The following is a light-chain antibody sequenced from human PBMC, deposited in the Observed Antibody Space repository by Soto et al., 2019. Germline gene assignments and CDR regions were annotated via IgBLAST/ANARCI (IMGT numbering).Light chain of an antibody. Sequence: EIVMTQSPATLSVSPGERATLSCRASQSVSSNLAWYQQKPGQAPRLLIYGASTRATGIPARFSGSGSGTEFTLTISILRSEDVAVYYCQQYNNWPPVYTFGQGTKLEIK. V-gene: IGKV3-15*01. CDR1: QSVSSN. J-gene: IGKJ2*01. CDR2: GAS. CDR3: QQYNNWPPVYT.